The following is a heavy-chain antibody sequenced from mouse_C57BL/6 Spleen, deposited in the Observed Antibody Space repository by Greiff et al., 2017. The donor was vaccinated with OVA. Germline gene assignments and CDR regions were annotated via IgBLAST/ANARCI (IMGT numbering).Heavy chain of an antibody. V-gene: IGHV1-39*01. Sequence: VHVKQSGPELVKPGASVKISCKASGYSFTDYNMNWVKQSNGKSLEWIGVINPNYGTTSYNQKFKGKATLTVDQSSSTAYMQLNSLTSEDSAVYYCARSGYSNPYFDYWGQGTTLTVSS. J-gene: IGHJ2*01. CDR2: INPNYGTT. D-gene: IGHD2-5*01. CDR1: GYSFTDYN. CDR3: ARSGYSNPYFDY.